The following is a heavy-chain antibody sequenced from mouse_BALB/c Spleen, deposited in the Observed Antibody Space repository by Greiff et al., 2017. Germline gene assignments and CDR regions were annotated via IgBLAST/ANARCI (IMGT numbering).Heavy chain of an antibody. J-gene: IGHJ2*01. CDR2: IYPGDGDT. CDR1: GYAFSSSW. Sequence: QVQLQQSGPELVKPGASVKISCKASGYAFSSSWMNWVKQRPGQGLEWIGRIYPGDGDTNYNGKFKGKATLTADKSSSTAYMQLSSLTSVDSAVYFCARSGGNYFYWGQGTTLTVSS. D-gene: IGHD2-1*01. CDR3: ARSGGNYFY. V-gene: IGHV1-82*01.